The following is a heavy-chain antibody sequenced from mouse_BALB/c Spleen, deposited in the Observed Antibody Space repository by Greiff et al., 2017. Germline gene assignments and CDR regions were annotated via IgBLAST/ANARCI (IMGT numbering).Heavy chain of an antibody. CDR1: GFSLTSYG. D-gene: IGHD2-4*01. CDR2: IWAGGST. CDR3: ATYDYDRRAWFAY. J-gene: IGHJ3*01. Sequence: QVQLKQSGPGLVAPSQSLSITCTVSGFSLTSYGVHWVRQPPGKGLEWLGVIWAGGSTNYNSALMSRLSISKDNSKSQVFLKMNSLQTDDTAMYYCATYDYDRRAWFAYWGQGTLVTVSA. V-gene: IGHV2-9*02.